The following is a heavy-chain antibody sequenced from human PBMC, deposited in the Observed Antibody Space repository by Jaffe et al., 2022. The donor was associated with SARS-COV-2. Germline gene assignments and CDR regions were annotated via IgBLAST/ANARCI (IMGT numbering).Heavy chain of an antibody. CDR3: ASQHGFSYYYYMDV. V-gene: IGHV4-34*01. Sequence: QVQLQQWGAGLLKPSETLSLTCAVYGGSFSGYYWSWIRQPPGKGLEWIGEINHSGSTNYNPSLKSRVTISVDTSKNQFSLKLSSVTAADTAVYYCASQHGFSYYYYMDVWGKGTTVTVSS. CDR2: INHSGST. J-gene: IGHJ6*03. D-gene: IGHD3-3*01. CDR1: GGSFSGYY.